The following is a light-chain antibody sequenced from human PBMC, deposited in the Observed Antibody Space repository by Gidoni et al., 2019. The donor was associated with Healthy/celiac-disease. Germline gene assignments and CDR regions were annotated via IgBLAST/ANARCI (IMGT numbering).Light chain of an antibody. CDR3: AAWDDSMNGPV. CDR2: SNN. CDR1: SSNIGSNT. Sequence: QSVLAQPPSASVTPGQRVTISCSGSSSNIGSNTVNWYQQLPGTAPKLLIYSNNQRPSGVPDRFSGSKYGTSASLAISGLQSEDEADYYCAAWDDSMNGPVFGGGTKLTVL. J-gene: IGLJ3*02. V-gene: IGLV1-44*01.